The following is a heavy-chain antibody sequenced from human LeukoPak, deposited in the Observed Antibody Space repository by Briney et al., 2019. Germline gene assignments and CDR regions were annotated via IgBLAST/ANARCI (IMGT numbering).Heavy chain of an antibody. V-gene: IGHV3-53*01. CDR3: ARELREHGVFDI. Sequence: GGSLRLSCAASGFTVSSNYMSWVRQAPGKGLEWVSEIYSDGRTYYGASVKGRFSISRDNSKNTVYLQMNSLRVEDTAVYYCARELREHGVFDIWGQGTVVTVSS. J-gene: IGHJ3*02. D-gene: IGHD1-26*01. CDR2: IYSDGRT. CDR1: GFTVSSNY.